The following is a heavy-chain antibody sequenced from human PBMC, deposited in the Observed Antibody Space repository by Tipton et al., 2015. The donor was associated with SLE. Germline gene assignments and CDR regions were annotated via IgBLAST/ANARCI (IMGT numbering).Heavy chain of an antibody. CDR3: AKGLFYYYDRSVLGYFDY. CDR2: ISSSSRYT. V-gene: IGHV3-21*05. J-gene: IGHJ4*02. Sequence: SLRLSCVASGFTFSSYSMNWVRQAPGKGLEWVSYISSSSRYTKYAGSVKGRFTISRDNSKKTLYLQMNSLRAEDTAVYYCAKGLFYYYDRSVLGYFDYRGQGTLVAGSS. D-gene: IGHD3-22*01. CDR1: GFTFSSYS.